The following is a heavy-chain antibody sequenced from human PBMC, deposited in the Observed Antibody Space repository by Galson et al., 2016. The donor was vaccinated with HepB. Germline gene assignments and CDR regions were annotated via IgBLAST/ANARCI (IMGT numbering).Heavy chain of an antibody. CDR3: ARGRRSVRYEYHFDY. CDR1: GYTFINYG. CDR2: ISAYNDNT. J-gene: IGHJ4*02. Sequence: SVKVSCKASGYTFINYGISWVRQAPGQGLEWMGWISAYNDNTNYAQKLQDRFSMTTDTSTSTAYMELRSLRSDDTAVYYCARGRRSVRYEYHFDYWGQGTLVAVSS. V-gene: IGHV1-18*01. D-gene: IGHD5-12*01.